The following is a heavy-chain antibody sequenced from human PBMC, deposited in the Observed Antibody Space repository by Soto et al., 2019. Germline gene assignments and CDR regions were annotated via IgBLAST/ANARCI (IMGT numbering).Heavy chain of an antibody. V-gene: IGHV3-23*01. J-gene: IGHJ4*02. CDR2: ISGSGGST. CDR1: GFTFSSYA. Sequence: GGSLRLSCAASGFTFSSYAMSWVRQAPGKGLEWVSTISGSGGSTFYADSVKGRFTISRDNSKNTLYLQMNSLRAEDTAVFYCAKERSSGWSFDYWGQGTLVTVSS. D-gene: IGHD6-19*01. CDR3: AKERSSGWSFDY.